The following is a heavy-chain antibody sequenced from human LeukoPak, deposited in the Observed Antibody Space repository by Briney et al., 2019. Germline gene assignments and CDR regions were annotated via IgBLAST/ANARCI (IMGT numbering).Heavy chain of an antibody. Sequence: ASVKVSCKASGYTFTSYGISWVRQAPGQGLEWMGWISAYNGNTNYAQKLQGRVTMTTDTFTSTAYMELRSLGSDDTAVYYCARYCSGGSCYSLVGRRAYGMDVWGQGTTVTVSS. V-gene: IGHV1-18*01. CDR1: GYTFTSYG. D-gene: IGHD2-15*01. CDR3: ARYCSGGSCYSLVGRRAYGMDV. J-gene: IGHJ6*02. CDR2: ISAYNGNT.